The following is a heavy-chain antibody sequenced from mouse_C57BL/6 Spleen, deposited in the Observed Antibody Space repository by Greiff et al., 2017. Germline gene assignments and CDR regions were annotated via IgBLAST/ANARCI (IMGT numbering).Heavy chain of an antibody. J-gene: IGHJ2*01. CDR1: GYTFTSYW. V-gene: IGHV1-69*01. CDR3: ARSGDYDSYFDY. CDR2: IDPSDSYT. D-gene: IGHD2-4*01. Sequence: QVQLQQPGAELVMPGASVKLSCKASGYTFTSYWMHWVKQRPGQGLEWIGEIDPSDSYTNYNQKFKGKSTLTVDKSSSTAYMPLSSLTSEDSAVYYCARSGDYDSYFDYWGQGTTLTVSS.